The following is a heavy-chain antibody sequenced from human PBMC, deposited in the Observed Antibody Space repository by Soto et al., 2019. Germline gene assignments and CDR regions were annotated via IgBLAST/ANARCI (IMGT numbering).Heavy chain of an antibody. V-gene: IGHV1-8*01. J-gene: IGHJ4*02. CDR2: MQPNTGRT. Sequence: QVQLVQSGAEVREPGASVKVSCKASGYSFTSLDINWVRQTAGQGLEWMGWMQPNTGRTGYAQKFQGRVTMTRDTSINTAYMELTTLTSDDTAFYYCARVVSAGVDYWGQGTLVTVSS. CDR1: GYSFTSLD. CDR3: ARVVSAGVDY. D-gene: IGHD1-26*01.